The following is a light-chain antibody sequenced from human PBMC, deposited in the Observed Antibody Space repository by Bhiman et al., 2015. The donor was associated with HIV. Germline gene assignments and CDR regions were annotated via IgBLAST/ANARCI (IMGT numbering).Light chain of an antibody. V-gene: IGLV1-40*01. CDR3: GTWDSRTRDIV. CDR1: SSNIGSSFH. CDR2: RNN. Sequence: QSVLTQPPSVSGAPGQRITISCTGTSSNIGSSFHVHWYQQLPGAAPRLLIYRNNQRPSGVPDRFSGSNSGTSATLAITGLQTGDEADYYCGTWDSRTRDIVFGGGTKVTVL. J-gene: IGLJ3*02.